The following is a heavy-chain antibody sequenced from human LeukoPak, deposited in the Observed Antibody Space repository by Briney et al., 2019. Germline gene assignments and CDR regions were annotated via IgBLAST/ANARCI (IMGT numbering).Heavy chain of an antibody. Sequence: SQTLSLTCAISGDGVSSNSATWNWIRQSPSRGLEWLGRTYYRSTWYNDYAVFVRGRITVNPDTSKNQFSLHLNSVTPEDTAVYYCARRLTQYDCFDPWGQGILVTVSS. CDR1: GDGVSSNSAT. D-gene: IGHD2-2*01. J-gene: IGHJ5*02. CDR3: ARRLTQYDCFDP. CDR2: TYYRSTWYN. V-gene: IGHV6-1*01.